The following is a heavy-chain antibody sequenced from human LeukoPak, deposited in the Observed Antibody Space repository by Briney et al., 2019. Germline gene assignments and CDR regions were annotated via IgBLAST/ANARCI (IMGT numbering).Heavy chain of an antibody. D-gene: IGHD6-13*01. CDR1: GFTFSSYS. Sequence: GGSLRLSCAASGFTFSSYSMNWVRQAPGKGLEWVSSISSSSSYIYYADSVKGRFTISRDNAKNSLYLQMNSLRAEGTAVYYCARGLAGRFDYWGQGTLVTVSS. J-gene: IGHJ4*02. V-gene: IGHV3-21*01. CDR3: ARGLAGRFDY. CDR2: ISSSSSYI.